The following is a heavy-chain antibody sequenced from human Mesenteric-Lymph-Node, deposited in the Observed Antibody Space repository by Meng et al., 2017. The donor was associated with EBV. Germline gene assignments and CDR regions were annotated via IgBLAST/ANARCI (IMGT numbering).Heavy chain of an antibody. CDR2: IFSSGST. V-gene: IGHV4-61*03. CDR1: GGSVNSGSYY. Sequence: QVQLQESGPGLGKPSETLSLTVPVSGGSVNSGSYYWSWIRQPPGKGLQWIGYIFSSGSTNYNPSFKSRVTISVDMSKNHFSLRLTSVTPADTAVYYCARGYGSGSYRYFDYWGQGTLVTVSS. D-gene: IGHD3-10*01. J-gene: IGHJ4*02. CDR3: ARGYGSGSYRYFDY.